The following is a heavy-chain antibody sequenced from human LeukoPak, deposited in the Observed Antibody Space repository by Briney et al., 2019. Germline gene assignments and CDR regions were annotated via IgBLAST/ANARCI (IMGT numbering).Heavy chain of an antibody. CDR3: ARELRDHDAFDI. CDR1: GYTFTSYG. CDR2: ISAYNGNT. Sequence: GASVKVSCKASGYTFTSYGISWARQAPGQGLEWMGWISAYNGNTNYAQKLQGRVTMTTDTSTSTAYMELRSLRSDDTAVYYCARELRDHDAFDIWGQGAMVTVSS. D-gene: IGHD2-15*01. J-gene: IGHJ3*02. V-gene: IGHV1-18*01.